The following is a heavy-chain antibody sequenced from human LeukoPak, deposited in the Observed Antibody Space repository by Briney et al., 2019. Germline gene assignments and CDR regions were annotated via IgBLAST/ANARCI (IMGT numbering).Heavy chain of an antibody. V-gene: IGHV3-23*01. Sequence: GGSLRLSCAASGFTFSNHGMNWVRQAPGKGLEWVSGISPSGDITYYADSVKGRFTIPRDNSKNTLYLEVISLTAEDTAVYYCAKDDAWLRFGEWSQGTLVTVSS. D-gene: IGHD3-10*01. CDR3: AKDDAWLRFGE. CDR1: GFTFSNHG. J-gene: IGHJ4*02. CDR2: ISPSGDIT.